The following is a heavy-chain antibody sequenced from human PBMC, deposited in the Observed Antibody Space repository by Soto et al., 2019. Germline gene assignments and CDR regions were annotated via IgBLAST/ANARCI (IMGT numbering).Heavy chain of an antibody. V-gene: IGHV4-4*07. J-gene: IGHJ6*02. CDR1: GGSTSSFF. CDR2: VAASGST. Sequence: PSETLSLTCTVSGGSTSSFFWTWIRQPPGMPLEGLGHVAASGSTAYNPSLRSRLSLSLDVSKNRFSLESTSVTAADTATYFCARGGSTHYYYGLDVWGRGTTVTVSS. CDR3: ARGGSTHYYYGLDV.